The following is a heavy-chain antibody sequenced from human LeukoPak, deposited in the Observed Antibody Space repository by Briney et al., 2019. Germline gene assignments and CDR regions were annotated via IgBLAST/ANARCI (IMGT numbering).Heavy chain of an antibody. CDR3: ARERVRILTGYYQGDAFDI. J-gene: IGHJ3*02. D-gene: IGHD3-9*01. CDR2: IIPIFGTA. V-gene: IGHV1-69*13. CDR1: GGTFSSYA. Sequence: SVKVSCKASGGTFSSYAISWVRQALGQGLEWMGGIIPIFGTANYAQKFQGRVTITADESTSTAYMELSSLRSEDTAVYYCARERVRILTGYYQGDAFDIWGQGTMVTVSS.